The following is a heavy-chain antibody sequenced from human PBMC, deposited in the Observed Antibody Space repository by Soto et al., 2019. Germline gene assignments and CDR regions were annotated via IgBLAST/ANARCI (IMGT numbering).Heavy chain of an antibody. CDR3: ARDGSFYVWGSYRYTGGGYYGMDV. D-gene: IGHD3-16*02. Sequence: GCLRLSCAASGFTFSSYIMNWVLHAPGKWLEGGSSISSSSSYIYYADSVKGRFTISRDNAKNSLYLQMNSLRAEDTAVYYCARDGSFYVWGSYRYTGGGYYGMDVWGQGTTVTVSS. CDR2: ISSSSSYI. J-gene: IGHJ6*02. CDR1: GFTFSSYI. V-gene: IGHV3-21*01.